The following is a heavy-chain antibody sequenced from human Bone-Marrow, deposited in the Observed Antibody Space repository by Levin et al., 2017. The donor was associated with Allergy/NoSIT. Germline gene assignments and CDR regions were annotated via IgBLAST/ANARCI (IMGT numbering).Heavy chain of an antibody. CDR3: SRDRSGSWFFDL. J-gene: IGHJ2*01. Sequence: PGGSLRLSCTASGFTFGDFAVTWFRQAPGKGLEWVGFIRSKTYGGTTEYAASVQGRFSISRDDSKSIAYLQMNSLKIEDTALYYCSRDRSGSWFFDLWGRGTLVTVSS. CDR2: IRSKTYGGTT. CDR1: GFTFGDFA. D-gene: IGHD6-25*01. V-gene: IGHV3-49*03.